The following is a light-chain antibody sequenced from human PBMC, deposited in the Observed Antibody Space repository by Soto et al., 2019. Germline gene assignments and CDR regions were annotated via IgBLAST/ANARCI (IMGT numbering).Light chain of an antibody. CDR2: GAS. V-gene: IGKV3-15*01. CDR3: QQYNNRPPWT. CDR1: QSVGSN. Sequence: EIVMTQSPATLSVSPGERATLSCRGSQSVGSNLAWYQQKPGQAPRLLMYGASTRATGVPARFSGSGSGAEFTLTISSLQSEDFAVYYCQQYNNRPPWTFGQGTKVEIE. J-gene: IGKJ1*01.